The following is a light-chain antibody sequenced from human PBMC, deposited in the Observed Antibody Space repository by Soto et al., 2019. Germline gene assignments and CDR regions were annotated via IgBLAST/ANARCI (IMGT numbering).Light chain of an antibody. CDR2: AAS. CDR3: QKYNGAPWT. J-gene: IGKJ1*01. Sequence: DIQMTQSPSSLSASVGDRVTITCRASQGISNYLAWYQQKPGKVPKLLIYAASTLRSVVPSRFSGSGSGTDFTLTISRLQPEDVATYYCQKYNGAPWTFGQGTKVEIK. CDR1: QGISNY. V-gene: IGKV1-27*01.